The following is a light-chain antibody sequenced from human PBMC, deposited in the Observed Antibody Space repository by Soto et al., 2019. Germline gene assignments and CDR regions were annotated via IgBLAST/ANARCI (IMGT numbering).Light chain of an antibody. CDR3: MQALQNPST. CDR2: LGS. J-gene: IGKJ1*01. Sequence: DIVMTQSPLSLPVTPGEPASISCRSSQSLLHSNGYNYLHWYLQKPGQSPQLLIYLGSNRASGGPDRFRGSGSGTDFTLKISRVEAEDVGVYYCMQALQNPSTFGQGTKVEIK. CDR1: QSLLHSNGYNY. V-gene: IGKV2-28*01.